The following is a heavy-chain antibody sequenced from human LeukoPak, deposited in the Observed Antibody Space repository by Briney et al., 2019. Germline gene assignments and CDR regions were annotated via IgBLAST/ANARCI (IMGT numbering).Heavy chain of an antibody. CDR3: ARGLVVTPSNWFDP. CDR2: IYSSGST. J-gene: IGHJ5*02. V-gene: IGHV4-61*02. D-gene: IGHD3-22*01. Sequence: SSETLSLTCTVSGGSISSGSYYWSWTRQPAGKGLEWIGRIYSSGSTNYNPSLKSRVTISVDTSKNQFSLKLTSVTAADTAEYYCARGLVVTPSNWFDPWGQGNLVTVSS. CDR1: GGSISSGSYY.